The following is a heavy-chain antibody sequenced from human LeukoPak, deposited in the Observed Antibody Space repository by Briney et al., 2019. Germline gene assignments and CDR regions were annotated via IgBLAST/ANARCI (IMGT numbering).Heavy chain of an antibody. Sequence: ASVKVSCKASGGTFSSYAISWVRQAPGQGLEWKGGIIPIFGTANYAQKFQGRVTITTDESTSTAYMELSSLRSEDTAVYYCARPASITGTHDAFDIWGQGTMVTVSS. D-gene: IGHD1-20*01. CDR3: ARPASITGTHDAFDI. J-gene: IGHJ3*02. CDR2: IIPIFGTA. CDR1: GGTFSSYA. V-gene: IGHV1-69*05.